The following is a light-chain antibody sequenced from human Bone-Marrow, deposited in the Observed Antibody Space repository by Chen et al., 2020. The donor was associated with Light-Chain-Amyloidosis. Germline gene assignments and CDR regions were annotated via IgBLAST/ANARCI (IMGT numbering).Light chain of an antibody. V-gene: IGLV2-23*02. CDR2: EVN. CDR3: GSYAGSNTVV. Sequence: QSALTQLASVSGSPGQSITISCTGSSSDVGNYNLVSWYQQHPGKAPKLMIFEVNKRPSGVSNRVSGSKSGNTDSLTISGLLAEDEADYHCGSYAGSNTVVFGGGTKLTVL. J-gene: IGLJ2*01. CDR1: SSDVGNYNL.